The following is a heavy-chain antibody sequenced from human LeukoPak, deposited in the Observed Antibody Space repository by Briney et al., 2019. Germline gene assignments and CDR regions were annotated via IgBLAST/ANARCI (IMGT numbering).Heavy chain of an antibody. Sequence: ASVKVSCKTSGYTFTDYYMHWVRQAPGQGLEWMGWINPNSGGTNYAQKFQGSVTMTRDTSISTAYMELSRLRSDDTAVYYCAREAYDSGSFRTDYYYMDVWGKGTTVTISS. D-gene: IGHD3-10*01. CDR2: INPNSGGT. CDR3: AREAYDSGSFRTDYYYMDV. J-gene: IGHJ6*03. CDR1: GYTFTDYY. V-gene: IGHV1-2*02.